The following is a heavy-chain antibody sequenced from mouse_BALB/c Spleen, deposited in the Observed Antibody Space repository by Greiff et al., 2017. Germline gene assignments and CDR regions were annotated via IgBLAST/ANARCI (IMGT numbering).Heavy chain of an antibody. CDR2: INPSNGRT. CDR1: GYTFTSYW. D-gene: IGHD1-1*01. Sequence: QVQLQQPGAELVKPGASVKLSCKASGYTFTSYWMHWVKQRPGQGLEWIGEINPSNGRTNYNEKFKSKATLTVDKSSSTAYMQLSSLTSEDSAVYYCARRAVVGETNYFDYWGQGTTLTVSS. CDR3: ARRAVVGETNYFDY. V-gene: IGHV1S81*02. J-gene: IGHJ2*01.